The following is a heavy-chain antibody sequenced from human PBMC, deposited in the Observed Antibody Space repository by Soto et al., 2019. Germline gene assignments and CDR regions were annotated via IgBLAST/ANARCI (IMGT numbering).Heavy chain of an antibody. CDR2: ISWNSGSI. D-gene: IGHD3-9*01. V-gene: IGHV3-9*01. Sequence: PGGSLRLSCAASGFTFDDYAMHWVRQAPGKGLEWVSGISWNSGSIGYADSVKGRFTISRDNAKNSLYLQMNGLRAEDTALYYCAKDLRGYDILTGYYPWGDYYYGMDVWGQGTTVTVSS. CDR3: AKDLRGYDILTGYYPWGDYYYGMDV. J-gene: IGHJ6*02. CDR1: GFTFDDYA.